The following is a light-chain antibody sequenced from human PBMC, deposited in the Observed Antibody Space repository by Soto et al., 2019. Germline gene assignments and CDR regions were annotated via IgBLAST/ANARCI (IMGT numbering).Light chain of an antibody. CDR3: SSYTSSSTLVV. J-gene: IGLJ2*01. CDR1: SNDVGGYNY. V-gene: IGLV2-14*01. CDR2: DVS. Sequence: QSALTQPASVSGSPGQSITISCTGTSNDVGGYNYVSWYQQHPGKAPKLMIYDVSNRPSGVSNRFSGSKSGNTASLTISGLQAEDEADYYCSSYTSSSTLVVFGGRTKLTVL.